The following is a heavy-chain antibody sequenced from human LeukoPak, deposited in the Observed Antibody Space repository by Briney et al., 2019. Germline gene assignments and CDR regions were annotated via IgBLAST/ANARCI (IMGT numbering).Heavy chain of an antibody. V-gene: IGHV3-21*01. CDR2: ISSSSSYI. D-gene: IGHD1-26*01. CDR1: GFTFSSYS. Sequence: GGSLRLSCAASGFTFSSYSMNWVRQAPGKGLEWVSSISSSSSYIYYADSVKGRFTISRDNAKNSLYLQMNSLRAEDTAVYYCASHRGSHDAFDIWGQGTMVTVSS. J-gene: IGHJ3*02. CDR3: ASHRGSHDAFDI.